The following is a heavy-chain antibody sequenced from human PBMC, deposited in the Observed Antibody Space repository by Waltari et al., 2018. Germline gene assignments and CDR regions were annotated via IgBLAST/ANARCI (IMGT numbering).Heavy chain of an antibody. D-gene: IGHD6-19*01. CDR3: ARDPRAAVAGRAEYFEN. CDR2: IYSGGDI. CDR1: GFYVRDNY. J-gene: IGHJ1*01. Sequence: EVHLAASGDALFQPGGSLSLTGSVAGFYVRDNYMSRVRQAPGTGLEWVSTIYSGGDIHCADSVRVRFTISRENSKNTLYLQMKSLRGEDTAVYYCARDPRAAVAGRAEYFENWGQGTLVTGSS. V-gene: IGHV3-53*01.